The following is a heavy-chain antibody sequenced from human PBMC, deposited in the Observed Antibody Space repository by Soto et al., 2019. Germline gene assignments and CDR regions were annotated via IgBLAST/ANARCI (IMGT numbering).Heavy chain of an antibody. CDR3: AGESSGWSVYAFDI. CDR1: GFSISSYY. J-gene: IGHJ3*02. CDR2: IYYSGST. Sequence: SETLSLTCTVSGFSISSYYWSWIRQPPGKGLEWIGYIYYSGSTNYNPSLKSRVTISVDTPKNQFSLKLSSVTAADTAVYYCAGESSGWSVYAFDIWGQGTMVTVSS. D-gene: IGHD6-19*01. V-gene: IGHV4-59*01.